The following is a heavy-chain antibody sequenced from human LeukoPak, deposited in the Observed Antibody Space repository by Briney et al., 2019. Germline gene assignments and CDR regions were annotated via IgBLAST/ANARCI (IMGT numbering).Heavy chain of an antibody. CDR2: ISYDGVNK. Sequence: PGGSLRLSCAASGFTFSNYGMHWVRQAPGKGLEWVALISYDGVNKYYADSVKGRFTISRDNSKNTLYLRMNSLRAEDTAVYYCAKDAFDYWGQGTLVTVSS. CDR1: GFTFSNYG. CDR3: AKDAFDY. J-gene: IGHJ4*02. V-gene: IGHV3-30*18.